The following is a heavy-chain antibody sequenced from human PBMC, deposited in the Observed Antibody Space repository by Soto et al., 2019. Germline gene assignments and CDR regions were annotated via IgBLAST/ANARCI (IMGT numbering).Heavy chain of an antibody. Sequence: SGPTLVNPTQTLTLTCTFSGFSLTTSGMCVNWIRQPPGKALKWLARIDWDDDKFYNSSLKTRLTISKDTSKNQVVLTMTNMEAVDTATYYCARISYVWGTYRHHQDYWGPGTLVTVSS. CDR2: IDWDDDK. CDR1: GFSLTTSGMC. V-gene: IGHV2-70*17. D-gene: IGHD3-16*01. CDR3: ARISYVWGTYRHHQDY. J-gene: IGHJ4*02.